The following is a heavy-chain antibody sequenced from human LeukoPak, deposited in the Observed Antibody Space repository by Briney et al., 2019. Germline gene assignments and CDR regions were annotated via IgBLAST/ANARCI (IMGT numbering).Heavy chain of an antibody. D-gene: IGHD3-10*01. V-gene: IGHV3-30*18. Sequence: GGSLRLSCAASGFTFSSYGMHWVRQAPGKGLEWVAVISYDGSNKYYADSMKGRFTISRDNSKNTLYLQMNSLRAEDTAVYYCAKGPPYGSGSYPFDYWGQGTLVTVSS. CDR1: GFTFSSYG. J-gene: IGHJ4*02. CDR2: ISYDGSNK. CDR3: AKGPPYGSGSYPFDY.